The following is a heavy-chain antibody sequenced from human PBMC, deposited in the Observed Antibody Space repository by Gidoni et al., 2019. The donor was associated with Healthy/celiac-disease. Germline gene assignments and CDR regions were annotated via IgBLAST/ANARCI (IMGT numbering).Heavy chain of an antibody. Sequence: AASGFTFSSYAMSWVRQAPGKGLEWVSAISGSGGSTYYADSVKGRFTISRDNSKNTLYLQMNSLRAEDTAVYYCAKGTTGGRGLCWGQGTLVTVSS. CDR3: AKGTTGGRGLC. D-gene: IGHD1-1*01. CDR1: GFTFSSYA. J-gene: IGHJ4*02. V-gene: IGHV3-23*01. CDR2: ISGSGGST.